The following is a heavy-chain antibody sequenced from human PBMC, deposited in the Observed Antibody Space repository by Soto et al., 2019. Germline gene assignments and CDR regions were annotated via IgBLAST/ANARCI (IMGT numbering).Heavy chain of an antibody. D-gene: IGHD3-10*01. J-gene: IGHJ4*02. CDR3: ARGRSLLWFGEP. Sequence: EVQLVESGGGLVQPGGSLKLSCAASGFTFSSYLMSWVRQAPGKGLAWVANMNQDGSEIYYVDSVRGRFTISRDNAENSLYLQMNSLRAEDTAVYYCARGRSLLWFGEPRGQGTLVTVSS. CDR1: GFTFSSYL. V-gene: IGHV3-7*01. CDR2: MNQDGSEI.